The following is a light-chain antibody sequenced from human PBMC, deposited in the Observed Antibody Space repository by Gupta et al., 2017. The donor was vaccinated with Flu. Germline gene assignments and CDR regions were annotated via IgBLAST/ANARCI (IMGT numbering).Light chain of an antibody. CDR2: GAS. CDR1: QSVTSSY. V-gene: IGKV3-20*01. CDR3: QQYGSSPIT. J-gene: IGKJ5*01. Sequence: DIVLTQSPATLSLSLGERATLSCRTSQSVTSSYLAWYQQRPGQAPMRLIYGASNRATGIPYRFSGSGSETDFTLTITRLEPEDFALYYCQQYGSSPITFGQGTRLEIK.